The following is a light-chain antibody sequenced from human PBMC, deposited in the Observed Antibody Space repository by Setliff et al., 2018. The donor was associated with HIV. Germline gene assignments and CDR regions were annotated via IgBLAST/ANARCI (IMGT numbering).Light chain of an antibody. CDR2: DDS. CDR3: QVWDRSTNQYV. V-gene: IGLV3-21*03. J-gene: IGLJ1*01. Sequence: SYELTQPPSVSVAPGKTATITCGGNNIGSKSVHWYHQRPGQAPVLVVFDDSDRPSGIPDRFSCSNSGNTATLTISRVEAGDEADYYCQVWDRSTNQYVFGPGTKVTVL. CDR1: NIGSKS.